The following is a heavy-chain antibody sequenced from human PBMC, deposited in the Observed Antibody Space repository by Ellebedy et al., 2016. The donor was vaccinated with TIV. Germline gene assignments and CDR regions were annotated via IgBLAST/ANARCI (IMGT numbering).Heavy chain of an antibody. V-gene: IGHV4-4*02. CDR3: ARHFLAAAGPWIDY. Sequence: MPSETLSLTCAVSGGSISSSNWWSWVRQPPGKGLEWIGEIYHSGSTNYNPSLKSRVTISVDKSKNQFSLKLSSVTAADTAVYYCARHFLAAAGPWIDYWGQGTLVTVSS. CDR1: GGSISSSNW. J-gene: IGHJ4*02. D-gene: IGHD6-13*01. CDR2: IYHSGST.